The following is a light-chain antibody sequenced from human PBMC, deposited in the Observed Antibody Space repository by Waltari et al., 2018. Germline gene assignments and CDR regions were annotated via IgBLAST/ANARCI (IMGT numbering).Light chain of an antibody. V-gene: IGLV1-40*01. CDR1: GSNIGAGYD. CDR3: QSYDTSLSVV. CDR2: GST. Sequence: HSVLTHPPSVSGAPGQRVTISCTWSGSNIGAGYDVHWYQQLPRAAPKLLIYGSTTRPLGVPDRFFGSTSGTSASLTITGRQAEDEADYYCQSYDTSLSVVFGGGTKLTVL. J-gene: IGLJ3*02.